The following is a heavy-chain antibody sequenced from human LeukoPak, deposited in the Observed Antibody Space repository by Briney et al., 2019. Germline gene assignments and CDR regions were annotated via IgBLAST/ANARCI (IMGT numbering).Heavy chain of an antibody. J-gene: IGHJ4*02. CDR2: ISTYNGNT. D-gene: IGHD2-15*01. Sequence: ASVKVSCKASGYTFTTYGISWVRQAPGLGLEWMGWISTYNGNTNYAQKVQGRVTLTTDTSTTTAYMELGSLTSDDTAVYYCATDFSPDIVAAEGADYFDNWGQGTLVTVSS. CDR3: ATDFSPDIVAAEGADYFDN. V-gene: IGHV1-18*01. CDR1: GYTFTTYG.